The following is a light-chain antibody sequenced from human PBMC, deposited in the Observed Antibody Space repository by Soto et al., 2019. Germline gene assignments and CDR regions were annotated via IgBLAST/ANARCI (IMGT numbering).Light chain of an antibody. CDR3: QSYDSSLRGRV. CDR2: GNS. Sequence: QPVLTQPPSVSGAPGQRVTISCTGSSSNIGAGYDVHWYQQLPGTAPKLLIYGNSNRPSGVPDRFSGSKSGTSASLAITGLQAEDEADYYCQSYDSSLRGRVFGGGTKHTVL. CDR1: SSNIGAGYD. J-gene: IGLJ3*02. V-gene: IGLV1-40*01.